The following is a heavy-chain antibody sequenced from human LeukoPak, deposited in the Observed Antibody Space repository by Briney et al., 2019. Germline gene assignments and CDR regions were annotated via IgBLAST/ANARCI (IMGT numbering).Heavy chain of an antibody. CDR2: VSAYNGNT. Sequence: GASVKVSCKASGYIFSNHGISWDRQVLGQGLQWMGWVSAYNGNTNYAQKLQGRVTMTTDTSTSTAYMELRSLRSDDTAVYYCARGTPDYSNPVRNWFDPWGQGTLVTVSS. CDR1: GYIFSNHG. V-gene: IGHV1-18*01. J-gene: IGHJ5*02. CDR3: ARGTPDYSNPVRNWFDP. D-gene: IGHD4-11*01.